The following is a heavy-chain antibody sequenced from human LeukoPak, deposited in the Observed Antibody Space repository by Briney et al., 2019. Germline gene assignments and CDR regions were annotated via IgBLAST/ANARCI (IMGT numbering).Heavy chain of an antibody. D-gene: IGHD1-1*01. CDR2: TYYRSKWYN. CDR3: AREAQDGTTFDY. Sequence: SETLSLTCAISGDSVSTNSAAWSWIRQSPSRGLEWPGRTYYRSKWYNDYAVSVKSRISINPDTSKNQFSLQLNSVTPEDTAVYYCAREAQDGTTFDYWGQGTLVTVSS. J-gene: IGHJ4*02. V-gene: IGHV6-1*01. CDR1: GDSVSTNSAA.